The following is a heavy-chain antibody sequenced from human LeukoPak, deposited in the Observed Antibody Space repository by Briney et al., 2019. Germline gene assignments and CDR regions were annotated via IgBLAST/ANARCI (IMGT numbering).Heavy chain of an antibody. Sequence: SETLSLTCTVSGASISGSGYYWGWIRQPPGKGLEWLGEINHSGSTNYNPSLKSRVTISVDTSKNQFSLKLSSVTAADTAVYYCARLKWFGDTDYYYYMDVWGKGTTVTISS. CDR1: GASISGSGYY. D-gene: IGHD3-10*01. V-gene: IGHV4-39*07. CDR2: INHSGST. CDR3: ARLKWFGDTDYYYYMDV. J-gene: IGHJ6*03.